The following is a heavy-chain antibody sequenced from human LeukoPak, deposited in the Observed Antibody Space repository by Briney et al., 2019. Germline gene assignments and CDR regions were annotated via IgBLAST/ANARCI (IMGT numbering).Heavy chain of an antibody. Sequence: GGSLRLSCAASGFTFSTFSSYSMNWVRQAPGKGLEWVSSISSSSSYIYYADSVKGRFTISRDNAKNSLYLQMNSLRAEGTAVYYCARAKGARPLWGQGTLVTVSS. V-gene: IGHV3-21*01. D-gene: IGHD6-6*01. J-gene: IGHJ4*02. CDR2: ISSSSSYI. CDR1: GFTFSTFSSYS. CDR3: ARAKGARPL.